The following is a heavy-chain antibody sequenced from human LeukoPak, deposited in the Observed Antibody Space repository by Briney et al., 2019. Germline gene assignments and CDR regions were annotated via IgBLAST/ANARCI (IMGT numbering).Heavy chain of an antibody. Sequence: GGSLRLSFTAFGITFSDYYMSWIRQAPGKGLEWVSYISSYGSTIYYADSVKGRFTISRDNAKNSLYLQMNSLRAEDTAVYYCARQREYCTNGVCPNWFDPWGQGTLVTVSS. J-gene: IGHJ5*02. CDR2: ISSYGSTI. CDR3: ARQREYCTNGVCPNWFDP. CDR1: GITFSDYY. V-gene: IGHV3-11*04. D-gene: IGHD2-8*01.